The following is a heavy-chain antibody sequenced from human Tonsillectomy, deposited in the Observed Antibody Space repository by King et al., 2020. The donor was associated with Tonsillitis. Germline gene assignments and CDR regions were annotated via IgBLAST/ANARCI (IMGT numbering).Heavy chain of an antibody. CDR3: ATLGASVRNCFWSGYTEDY. Sequence: QLQESGSGLVKPSQTLSLTCAVSGGSISSGGYSWSWIRQPPGKGLEWIGYIYHSGSTYYNPSLKSRVTISVDRSKNQFSLKLSSVTAADTAVYYCATLGASVRNCFWSGYTEDYWGQGTLVTVSS. V-gene: IGHV4-30-2*01. CDR2: IYHSGST. CDR1: GGSISSGGYS. D-gene: IGHD3-3*01. J-gene: IGHJ4*02.